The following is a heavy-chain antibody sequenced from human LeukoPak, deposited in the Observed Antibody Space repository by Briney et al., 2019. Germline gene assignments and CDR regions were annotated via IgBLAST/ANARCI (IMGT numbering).Heavy chain of an antibody. CDR1: GYSISSGYY. D-gene: IGHD2-15*01. Sequence: RPSETLSLTCAVSGYSISSGYYWGWIRQPPGKGLEWIGSIYHSGSTYYNPSLKSRVTISVDTSKNQFSLKLSSVTAADTVVYYCARGVDIRGQGTLVTVSS. V-gene: IGHV4-38-2*01. CDR2: IYHSGST. CDR3: ARGVDI. J-gene: IGHJ4*02.